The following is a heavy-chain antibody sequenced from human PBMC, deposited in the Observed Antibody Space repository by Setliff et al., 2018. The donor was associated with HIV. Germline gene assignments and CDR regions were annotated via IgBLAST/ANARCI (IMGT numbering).Heavy chain of an antibody. J-gene: IGHJ4*02. CDR2: ISYDGSNK. CDR3: ARDGLADGLDY. CDR1: GFTFSSYA. V-gene: IGHV3-30*04. Sequence: GSLRLSCAASGFTFSSYAMHWVRQAPGKGLEWVAVISYDGSNKYYADSVKGRFTISRDNSKNTLYLQMNSLRAEDTAVYYCARDGLADGLDYWGQGTLVTVSS.